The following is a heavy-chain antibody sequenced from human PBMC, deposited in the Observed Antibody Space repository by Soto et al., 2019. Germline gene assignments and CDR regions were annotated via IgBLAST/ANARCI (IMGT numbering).Heavy chain of an antibody. V-gene: IGHV1-69*13. CDR3: ARDRPPYGAFDI. Sequence: SVKVSCKASGGTFSSYAISWVRQAPGQGLEWMGGIIPIFGTANYAQKFQGRVTITADESTSTAYMELSSLRSEDTAVYYCARDRPPYGAFDIWGQGTMVTVSS. D-gene: IGHD4-17*01. J-gene: IGHJ3*02. CDR2: IIPIFGTA. CDR1: GGTFSSYA.